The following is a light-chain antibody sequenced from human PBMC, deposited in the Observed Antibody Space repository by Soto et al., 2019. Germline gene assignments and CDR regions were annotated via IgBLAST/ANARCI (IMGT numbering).Light chain of an antibody. Sequence: DIQMTQSPSSLSASVGDRVTITCRASQGISNYLAWYQQKPGKVPKLLIYAASTLQPGVPSRFSGSGSGTDFTLTISSLQPEDVATYYCQKYNSAPITXGXGTRLEIK. CDR2: AAS. CDR1: QGISNY. J-gene: IGKJ5*01. CDR3: QKYNSAPIT. V-gene: IGKV1-27*01.